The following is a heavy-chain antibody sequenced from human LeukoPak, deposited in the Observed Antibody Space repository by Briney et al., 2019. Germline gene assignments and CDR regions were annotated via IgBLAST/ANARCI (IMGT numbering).Heavy chain of an antibody. CDR3: ASSTTRRYSGSYEVDY. Sequence: GGSLRLSCAASGFTFSSYAMSWVRQAPGKGLEWVSAISGSGGSTYYADSVKGRFTISRDNSKNTLYLQMNSLRAEDTAVYYCASSTTRRYSGSYEVDYWGQGTLVTVSS. D-gene: IGHD1-26*01. CDR2: ISGSGGST. CDR1: GFTFSSYA. J-gene: IGHJ4*02. V-gene: IGHV3-23*01.